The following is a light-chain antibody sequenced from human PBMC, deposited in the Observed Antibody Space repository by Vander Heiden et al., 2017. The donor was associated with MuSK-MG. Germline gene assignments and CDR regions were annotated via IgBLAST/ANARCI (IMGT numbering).Light chain of an antibody. Sequence: QSVLTQPPSASGTPGQSVTIFCSGSTSNIGSSTVYWYQQFPGTAPKPLISKDNQRPSGVPDRFSGSKSGTSASLAISGLRSEDEADYFCAAWDASLTAYVFGTGTKVSVL. CDR2: KDN. CDR1: TSNIGSST. J-gene: IGLJ1*01. CDR3: AAWDASLTAYV. V-gene: IGLV1-47*01.